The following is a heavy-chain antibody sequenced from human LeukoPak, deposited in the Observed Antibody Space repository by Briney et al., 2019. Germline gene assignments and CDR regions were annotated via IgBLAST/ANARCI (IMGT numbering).Heavy chain of an antibody. CDR3: AKGFRSGTYPLDY. Sequence: GGSLRLSCAASGFTFSSYAMNWVRKAPGKGLEWVSGISGSGGSTYYAGSVKGRFTISRDNSKNTLYMQMNSLRAEETAVYYCAKGFRSGTYPLDYWGQGTLVTVSS. J-gene: IGHJ4*02. CDR1: GFTFSSYA. D-gene: IGHD3-10*01. V-gene: IGHV3-23*01. CDR2: ISGSGGST.